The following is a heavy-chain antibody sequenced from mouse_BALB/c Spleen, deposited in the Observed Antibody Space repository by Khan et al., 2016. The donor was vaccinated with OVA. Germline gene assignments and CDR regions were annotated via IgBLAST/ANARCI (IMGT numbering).Heavy chain of an antibody. Sequence: QVQLQQSEAELVKPGASVKLSCKTSGYTFTNYWIQWIKQRPGQGLEWIGEIFPGTGTTYYNENFKGKATLTIDTSSTTAYMQLGSLTSEDSAVYFCASGYVGNYEFAYWGQGTLVTVSA. CDR3: ASGYVGNYEFAY. CDR1: GYTFTNYW. J-gene: IGHJ3*01. V-gene: IGHV1S132*01. D-gene: IGHD2-1*01. CDR2: IFPGTGTT.